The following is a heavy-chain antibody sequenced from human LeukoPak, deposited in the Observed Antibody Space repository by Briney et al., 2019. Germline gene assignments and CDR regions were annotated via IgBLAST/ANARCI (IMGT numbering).Heavy chain of an antibody. CDR1: GFTFSTYW. D-gene: IGHD3-22*01. V-gene: IGHV3-7*01. Sequence: GGSLRLSCVASGFTFSTYWMSWGRQAPGKGLEWVANLKYDGSDKYYVDSVKGRFTISRDNAKNTLYLQMNSLRAEDTAVYYCVREGDGSGYYSISLVYWGQGTLVSVSS. J-gene: IGHJ4*02. CDR2: LKYDGSDK. CDR3: VREGDGSGYYSISLVY.